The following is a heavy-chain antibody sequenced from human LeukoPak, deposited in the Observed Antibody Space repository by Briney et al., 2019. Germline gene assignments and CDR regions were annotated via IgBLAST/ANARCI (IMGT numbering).Heavy chain of an antibody. Sequence: PGGSLRLSCAASGFTFSDVYMSWIRQAPGKGLEWVSYISSSGSSTKYADSVKGRFTISRDNAKNSLYLQMNSLRVEDTAVYYCATELTFNYWGQGTLVTVSS. CDR1: GFTFSDVY. CDR2: ISSSGSST. J-gene: IGHJ4*02. CDR3: ATELTFNY. V-gene: IGHV3-11*06.